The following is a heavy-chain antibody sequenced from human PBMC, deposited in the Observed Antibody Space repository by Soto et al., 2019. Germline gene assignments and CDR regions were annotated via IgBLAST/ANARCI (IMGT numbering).Heavy chain of an antibody. Sequence: QVQLVESGGGVVQPGRSLRLSCAASGFTFSTYGMHWVRQAPGKGLEWVAVIWYDGSKKFCADSVKDRFIISRDSSKNTQYLQMNSLTADDTAVYYCARDLKGSGGLGFDYWGQGTLVTVSS. CDR3: ARDLKGSGGLGFDY. J-gene: IGHJ4*02. CDR2: IWYDGSKK. CDR1: GFTFSTYG. V-gene: IGHV3-33*01. D-gene: IGHD2-15*01.